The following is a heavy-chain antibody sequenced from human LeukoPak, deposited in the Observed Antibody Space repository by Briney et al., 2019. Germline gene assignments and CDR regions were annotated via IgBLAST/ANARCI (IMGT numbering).Heavy chain of an antibody. CDR2: ISSSGSTI. CDR1: GFTFPNYA. D-gene: IGHD6-19*01. V-gene: IGHV3-11*04. Sequence: GGSLRLSCAASGFTFPNYAMSWVRQAPGKGLEWVSVISSSGSTIYYADSVKGRFTISRDNAKNSLYLQMNSLRAEDTAVYYCARDSEQWLPVDDAFDIWGQGTMVTVSS. J-gene: IGHJ3*02. CDR3: ARDSEQWLPVDDAFDI.